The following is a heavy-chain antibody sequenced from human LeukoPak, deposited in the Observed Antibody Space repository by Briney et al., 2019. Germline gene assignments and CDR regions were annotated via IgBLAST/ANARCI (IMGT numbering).Heavy chain of an antibody. CDR2: TNSDGSIT. V-gene: IGHV3-74*01. J-gene: IGHJ6*02. CDR3: ARGGRGMDV. CDR1: GFTFSSYW. D-gene: IGHD3-16*01. Sequence: GGSLRLSCAASGFTFSSYWMHWVRQAPGKGLVWVSRTNSDGSITIYADSVKGRFTISRDNAKNTLYLQMSSLRAEDTAVYYCARGGRGMDVWGQGTTVTVSS.